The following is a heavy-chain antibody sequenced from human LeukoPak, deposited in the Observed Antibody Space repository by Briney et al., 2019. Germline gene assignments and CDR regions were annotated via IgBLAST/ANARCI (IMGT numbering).Heavy chain of an antibody. V-gene: IGHV4-34*01. D-gene: IGHD6-13*01. J-gene: IGHJ5*02. CDR2: INHSGST. Sequence: SETLSLTCAVYGGSFSGYYWSWIRQPPGKGPEWIGEINHSGSTNYNPSLKSRVTISVDASKNQLSLKLSSVTAADTAVYCCARGKIKYSSRWERVPNWFDPWGQGTLVTVSS. CDR3: ARGKIKYSSRWERVPNWFDP. CDR1: GGSFSGYY.